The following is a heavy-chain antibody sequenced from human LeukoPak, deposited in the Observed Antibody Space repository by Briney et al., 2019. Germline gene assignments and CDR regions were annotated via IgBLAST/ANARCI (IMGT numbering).Heavy chain of an antibody. CDR1: GDSISSYY. CDR3: ARTITVIGLVAFDT. Sequence: SETLSLTCTVSGDSISSYYWSWIRQPPGKGLEWIGYIYYSGSTTYNPSLKSRVTISVDTSKNQFSLKLRSVTAADTAVYFCARTITVIGLVAFDTWGQGTMVTVSS. V-gene: IGHV4-59*01. J-gene: IGHJ3*02. D-gene: IGHD3-22*01. CDR2: IYYSGST.